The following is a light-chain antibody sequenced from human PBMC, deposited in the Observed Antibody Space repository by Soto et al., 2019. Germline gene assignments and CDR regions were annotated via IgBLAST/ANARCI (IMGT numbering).Light chain of an antibody. CDR1: QSVSGTY. V-gene: IGKV3-20*01. CDR2: GAS. CDR3: QQFVMSPPGYT. Sequence: EIVLTQSPGTLSLSPGERATLSCRASQSVSGTYLAWYQHRSGQAPRLLIYGASNRATGIPDRFSGYGSGTDFTLTVSRLEPEDSAEYYCQQFVMSPPGYTFGQGTKLEIK. J-gene: IGKJ2*01.